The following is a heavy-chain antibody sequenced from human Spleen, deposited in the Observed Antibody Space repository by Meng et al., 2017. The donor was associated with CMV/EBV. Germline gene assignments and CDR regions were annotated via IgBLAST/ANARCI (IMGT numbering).Heavy chain of an antibody. V-gene: IGHV1-2*02. CDR3: ARDFTRPYCSSTSCYGLGY. Sequence: ASVQVSCKASGYTFTGYYMHWVRQAPGQGLEWMGWINPNSGGTNYAQKFQGRVTMTRDTSISTAYMELSRLRSDDTAVYYCARDFTRPYCSSTSCYGLGYWGQGTLVTVSS. J-gene: IGHJ4*02. CDR1: GYTFTGYY. D-gene: IGHD2-2*01. CDR2: INPNSGGT.